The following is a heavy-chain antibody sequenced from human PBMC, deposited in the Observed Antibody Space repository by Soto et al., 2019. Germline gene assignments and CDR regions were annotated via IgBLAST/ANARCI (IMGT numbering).Heavy chain of an antibody. CDR2: ISRSGDRT. D-gene: IGHD2-15*01. J-gene: IGHJ4*02. CDR3: ARARCSSGQCYYFDY. V-gene: IGHV3-64*02. Sequence: RQAPGKGLEFVSAISRSGDRTYYADSVKGRFTITRDNSKNTVWLQMGSLRAEDMAVYYCARARCSSGQCYYFDYWGRGALVSVSS.